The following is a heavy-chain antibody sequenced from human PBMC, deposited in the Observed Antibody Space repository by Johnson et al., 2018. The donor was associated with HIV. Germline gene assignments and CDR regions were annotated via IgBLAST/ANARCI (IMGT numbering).Heavy chain of an antibody. CDR1: GFTFSSYD. CDR3: AKERGYGSWYNDAFDI. Sequence: MQLVESGGGAVQPGGSLRLSCAASGFTFSSYDMHWVRQATGKGLEWVSAIGTAGDTYYPGSVKGRFTISRENAKNSLYLQMNSLRTEDTALYYCAKERGYGSWYNDAFDIWGQGTMVTVSS. V-gene: IGHV3-13*01. CDR2: IGTAGDT. D-gene: IGHD6-13*01. J-gene: IGHJ3*02.